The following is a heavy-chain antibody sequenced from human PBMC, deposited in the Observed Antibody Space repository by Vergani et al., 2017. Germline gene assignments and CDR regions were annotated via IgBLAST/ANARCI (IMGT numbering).Heavy chain of an antibody. CDR1: GGSISSGSYY. CDR2: IYTSGST. D-gene: IGHD1-14*01. V-gene: IGHV4-61*02. CDR3: AGDRTAPDDAFDI. Sequence: QVQLQESGPGLVKPSQTLSLTCTVSGGSISSGSYYWSWIRQPAGKGLEWIGRIYTSGSTHYNPSHKSRVTIAVDTSKNHFSLKLSSVTAADTAVYYCAGDRTAPDDAFDIWGQGTMVTVSS. J-gene: IGHJ3*02.